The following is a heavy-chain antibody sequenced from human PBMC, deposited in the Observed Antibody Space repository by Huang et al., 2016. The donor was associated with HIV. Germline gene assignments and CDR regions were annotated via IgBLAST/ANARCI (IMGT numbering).Heavy chain of an antibody. J-gene: IGHJ3*02. Sequence: QVQLVESGGGVVQPGGSLRLSCAASGFTFSSYGRHWVRQAQGKGLEWVEFIRYDGSNKDYADSVRGRFTISRDNSKNTLDLQMNSLRAEDTAVYYCAKGSMANAFDIWGQGTMVTVSS. CDR2: IRYDGSNK. V-gene: IGHV3-30*02. D-gene: IGHD3-10*01. CDR3: AKGSMANAFDI. CDR1: GFTFSSYG.